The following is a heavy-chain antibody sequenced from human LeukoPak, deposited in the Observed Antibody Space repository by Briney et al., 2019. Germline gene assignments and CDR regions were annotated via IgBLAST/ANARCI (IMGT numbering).Heavy chain of an antibody. CDR3: AKQGSEYPLYYFEY. V-gene: IGHV3-23*01. Sequence: PGGSLRLSCAASGFTFSNYAMSWVRRAPGKGLEWVSTIKNSDTDTYYAASVKGRLTISRDNSKNTLFLQMNGLRAEDTAMYYCAKQGSEYPLYYFEYWGQGTLVTVSS. CDR1: GFTFSNYA. J-gene: IGHJ4*02. CDR2: IKNSDTDT. D-gene: IGHD6-19*01.